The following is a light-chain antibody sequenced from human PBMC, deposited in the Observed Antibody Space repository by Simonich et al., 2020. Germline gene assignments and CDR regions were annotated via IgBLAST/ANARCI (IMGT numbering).Light chain of an antibody. V-gene: IGKV1-39*01. CDR3: QQSYSNPFT. J-gene: IGKJ3*01. Sequence: IQMTQSPSSLSASVGDRVTITCRASQGISSYLNWYQQKPGKAPKLLIYAASSLQSGVPSRFSGSGSGTDFTLTISSLQPEDFATYYCQQSYSNPFTFGPGTKVDIK. CDR1: QGISSY. CDR2: AAS.